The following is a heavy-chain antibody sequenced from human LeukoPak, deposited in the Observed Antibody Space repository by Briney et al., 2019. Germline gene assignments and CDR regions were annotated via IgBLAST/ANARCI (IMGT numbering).Heavy chain of an antibody. CDR2: LYYSGST. J-gene: IGHJ5*01. D-gene: IGHD4-11*01. CDR1: GAYISSNY. V-gene: IGHV4-59*01. Sequence: SETLSLTCTVSGAYISSNYWTWIRQPPGKGLEWIGYLYYSGSTKYNPSLKSRVTMSVDTSKNQLSLKLTSVTAADTAVYYCARDLGSTYGWFDFWGQGTLVTVSS. CDR3: ARDLGSTYGWFDF.